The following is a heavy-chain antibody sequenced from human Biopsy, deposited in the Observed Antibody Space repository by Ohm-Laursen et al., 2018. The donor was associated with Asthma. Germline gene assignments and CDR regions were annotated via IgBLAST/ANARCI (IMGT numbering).Heavy chain of an antibody. CDR1: SGSGGYMRSDNYY. Sequence: SETLSLTCSLSSGSGGYMRSDNYYWGWIRQPPGKGLEWIGSIYYSGTTYYNPSLGSRVTVSADTSKNQFSLKLTSVTAADTAVYYCVRGSSSWHHGPFHYYYGLDVWGQGTTATVSS. CDR3: VRGSSSWHHGPFHYYYGLDV. V-gene: IGHV4-39*01. D-gene: IGHD6-13*01. CDR2: IYYSGTT. J-gene: IGHJ6*02.